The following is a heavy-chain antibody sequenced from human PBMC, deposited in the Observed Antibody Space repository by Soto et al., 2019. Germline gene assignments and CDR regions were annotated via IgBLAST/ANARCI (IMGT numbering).Heavy chain of an antibody. J-gene: IGHJ6*02. D-gene: IGHD3-9*01. CDR2: IYYSGST. V-gene: IGHV4-61*01. CDR1: GGSVSSVSYY. CDR3: PKTAYDILSLSYYYYGMDV. Sequence: ETLSLTCTVSGGSVSSVSYYWSWIRQPPGKGLEWIGYIYYSGSTNYNPSLKSRVTISVDTSKNQFSLKLSSVTAADTAVFFYPKTAYDILSLSYYYYGMDVWGQGTTVTVSS.